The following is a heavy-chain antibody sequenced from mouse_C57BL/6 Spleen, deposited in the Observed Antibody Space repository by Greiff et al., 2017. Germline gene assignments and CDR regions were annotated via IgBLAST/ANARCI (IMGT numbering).Heavy chain of an antibody. J-gene: IGHJ2*01. Sequence: DVQLVESGGGLVKPGGSLKLSCAASGFTFSSYAMSWVRQTPEKRLEWVATISDGGSYTYYPDNVKGRFTISRDNAKNNLYLQMSHLKSEDTAMYYCARYGSTLDYWGQGTTLTVSS. CDR1: GFTFSSYA. CDR2: ISDGGSYT. CDR3: ARYGSTLDY. V-gene: IGHV5-4*01. D-gene: IGHD1-1*01.